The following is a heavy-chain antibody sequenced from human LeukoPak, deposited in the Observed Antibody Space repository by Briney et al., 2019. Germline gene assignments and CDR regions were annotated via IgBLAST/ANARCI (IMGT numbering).Heavy chain of an antibody. Sequence: HPGGSLRLSCAASGFTFSSYWMSWVRQAPGKGLEWVANIKQDGSEKYYVDSVKGRFTISRDNAKNSLYLQMSSLRAEDTAVYYCARDDCSSISCYHNWFDPWGQGTLVTVSS. CDR2: IKQDGSEK. D-gene: IGHD2-2*01. V-gene: IGHV3-7*01. CDR3: ARDDCSSISCYHNWFDP. CDR1: GFTFSSYW. J-gene: IGHJ5*02.